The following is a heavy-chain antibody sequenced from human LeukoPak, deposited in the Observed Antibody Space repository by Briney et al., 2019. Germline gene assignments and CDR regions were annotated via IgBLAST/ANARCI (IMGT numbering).Heavy chain of an antibody. Sequence: ASVKVSCKASGYTFTTYGFNWVRQAPGQGLEWMGWISTYDGDTNYAENLQGRVTLTTDTSTSTAHMELRSLRSDDTAVYYCARDRGRRKWFQGLDPWGQGTLVTVSS. J-gene: IGHJ5*02. CDR3: ARDRGRRKWFQGLDP. CDR1: GYTFTTYG. V-gene: IGHV1-18*01. D-gene: IGHD3-22*01. CDR2: ISTYDGDT.